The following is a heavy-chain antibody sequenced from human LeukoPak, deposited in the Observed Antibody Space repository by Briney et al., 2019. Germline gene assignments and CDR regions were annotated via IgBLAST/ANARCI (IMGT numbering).Heavy chain of an antibody. CDR1: GFTFSDYY. CDR2: ISSSGSTI. J-gene: IGHJ6*03. CDR3: ARCTIDYYYYYMDV. D-gene: IGHD3-9*01. Sequence: KPGGSLRLSCAASGFTFSDYYMSWIRQAPGKGLKWVSYISSSGSTIYYADSVKGRFTISRDNAKNSLFLQMNSLRAEDTAVYYCARCTIDYYYYYMDVWGKGTTVTVSS. V-gene: IGHV3-11*01.